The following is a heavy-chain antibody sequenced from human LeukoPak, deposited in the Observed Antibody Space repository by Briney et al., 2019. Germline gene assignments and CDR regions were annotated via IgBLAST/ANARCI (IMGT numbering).Heavy chain of an antibody. V-gene: IGHV3-48*02. CDR2: INSGSSAM. J-gene: IGHJ6*02. CDR3: ARGRSGRGYYGIDV. CDR1: GFTFSSYS. D-gene: IGHD6-19*01. Sequence: PGGSLRLSCAASGFTFSSYSFHWVRQAPGKGLEWVSVINSGSSAMYYTDSVKGRFTISRDNGKNSLYLQMSSLRDEDTAVYYCARGRSGRGYYGIDVWGQGTTVTVSS.